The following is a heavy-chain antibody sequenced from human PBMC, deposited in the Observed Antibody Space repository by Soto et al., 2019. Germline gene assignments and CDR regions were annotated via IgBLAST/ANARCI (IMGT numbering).Heavy chain of an antibody. CDR2: IIPIFGTA. CDR1: GGTFRSYA. J-gene: IGHJ6*02. Sequence: QVQLVQSGAEVKKPGSSVKVSCKASGGTFRSYAISWVRQAPGQGLEWMGGIIPIFGTANYAQKFQGRVTITADKSTSTAYMELSSLRSEDTDVYYCARDRYDVWSGYHSQNYYYGMDVWGQGTTVTVSS. D-gene: IGHD3-3*01. V-gene: IGHV1-69*06. CDR3: ARDRYDVWSGYHSQNYYYGMDV.